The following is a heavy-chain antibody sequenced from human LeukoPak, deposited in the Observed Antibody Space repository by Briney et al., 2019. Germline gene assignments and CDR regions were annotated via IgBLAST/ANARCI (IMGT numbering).Heavy chain of an antibody. V-gene: IGHV3-66*04. D-gene: IGHD4-17*01. CDR3: ARPTTVTTISADAFDI. CDR1: GFTVTNNY. CDR2: IYSGGDT. Sequence: GGSLRLSCAASGFTVTNNYMSWVRQAPGKGLEWVSIIYSGGDTYYADSVKGRFTISRDNSKNTLYLQMNSLRAEDSSVYYCARPTTVTTISADAFDIWGQGTMVTVSS. J-gene: IGHJ3*02.